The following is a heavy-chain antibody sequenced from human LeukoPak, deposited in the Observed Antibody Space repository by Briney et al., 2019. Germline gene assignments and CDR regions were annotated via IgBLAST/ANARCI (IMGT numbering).Heavy chain of an antibody. CDR1: GASVSSGSYS. Sequence: PSETLSLTCTVSGASVSSGSYSWNWIRQPPGKGLEWIGYMFYRGSTNYNPSLKSRVTISVDSSKNQFSLNLSSVTAADTAVYYCARFHISTGSFHFWGQGTLVTVSS. CDR3: ARFHISTGSFHF. J-gene: IGHJ4*02. D-gene: IGHD3-9*01. CDR2: MFYRGST. V-gene: IGHV4-61*01.